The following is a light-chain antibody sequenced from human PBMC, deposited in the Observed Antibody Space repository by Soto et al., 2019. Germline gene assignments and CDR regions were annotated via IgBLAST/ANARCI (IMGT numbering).Light chain of an antibody. CDR3: HQYYGNPS. CDR1: QTILYNSYNKSY. Sequence: DIVLTQSPDSLAVSLGERATINCKSSQTILYNSYNKSYLAWYQHKPGQSPRLLIYWASTRESGVPDRFSGSGSGTAFTLTISSLQVEDVAVYYCHQYYGNPSFGQGTKLEIK. V-gene: IGKV4-1*01. CDR2: WAS. J-gene: IGKJ2*01.